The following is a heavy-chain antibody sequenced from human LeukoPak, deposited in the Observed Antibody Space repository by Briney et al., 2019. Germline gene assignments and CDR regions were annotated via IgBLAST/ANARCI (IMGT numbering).Heavy chain of an antibody. Sequence: ASVEVSCKASGYTFTSYDINWVRQATGQGLEWMGWMNPNSGNTGYAQKFQGRVTITRNTSISTAYMELSSLRSEDTAVYYCARARSGSRRPQYYYYYMDVWGKGTTVTVSS. CDR2: MNPNSGNT. CDR1: GYTFTSYD. D-gene: IGHD5-12*01. J-gene: IGHJ6*03. CDR3: ARARSGSRRPQYYYYYMDV. V-gene: IGHV1-8*03.